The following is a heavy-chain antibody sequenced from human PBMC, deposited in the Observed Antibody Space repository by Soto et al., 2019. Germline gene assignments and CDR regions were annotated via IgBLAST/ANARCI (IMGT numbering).Heavy chain of an antibody. CDR3: ARELGYYDSSGYGGVWGGTHGMDV. V-gene: IGHV3-33*01. Sequence: QVQLVESGGGVVQPGRSLRLSCAASGFTFSSYGMHWVRQAPGKGLEWVAVIWYDGSNKYYADSVKGRFTISRDNSKNTLYVQMNSLRAEDTAVYYCARELGYYDSSGYGGVWGGTHGMDVWGQGTTVTVSS. CDR1: GFTFSSYG. D-gene: IGHD3-22*01. CDR2: IWYDGSNK. J-gene: IGHJ6*02.